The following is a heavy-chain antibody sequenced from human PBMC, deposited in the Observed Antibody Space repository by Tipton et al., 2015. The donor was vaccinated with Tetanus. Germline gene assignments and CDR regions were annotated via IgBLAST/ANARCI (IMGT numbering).Heavy chain of an antibody. V-gene: IGHV4-34*01. CDR2: INHSGST. Sequence: LRLSCAVYGGSFSGYYWSWIRQPPGKGLEWIGEINHSGSTNYNPSPKSRVTISVDTSTNQFSLKLSSVTATDTAVYYCARDRPREGDIVVVTAVDYWGQGTLVTVSS. CDR1: GGSFSGYY. CDR3: ARDRPREGDIVVVTAVDY. D-gene: IGHD2-21*02. J-gene: IGHJ4*02.